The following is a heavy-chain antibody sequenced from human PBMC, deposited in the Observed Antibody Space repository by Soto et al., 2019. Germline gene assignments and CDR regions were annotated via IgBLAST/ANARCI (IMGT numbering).Heavy chain of an antibody. CDR2: IYPGDSET. D-gene: IGHD3-16*02. Sequence: GESLKISCKAFGYSFTNYWIACVRQMPGKGLEWMGIIYPGDSETRYSPSFEGQVTISADKPISTVYLQWSSLKAWDSATYYCARHMITLGGGVVIRARAGGGKGTTVTVS. J-gene: IGHJ6*03. CDR1: GYSFTNYW. CDR3: ARHMITLGGGVVIRARAG. V-gene: IGHV5-51*01.